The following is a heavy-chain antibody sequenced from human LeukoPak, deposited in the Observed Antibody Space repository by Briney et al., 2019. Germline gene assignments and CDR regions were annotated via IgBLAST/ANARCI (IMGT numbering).Heavy chain of an antibody. CDR1: GGSFSGYY. CDR3: ARGGRSPDIVVVVAAMYYFDY. V-gene: IGHV4-34*01. J-gene: IGHJ4*02. CDR2: INHSGST. Sequence: PSETLSLTCAVYGGSFSGYYWSWIRQPPGKALEWIGEINHSGSTNYNPSLKSRVTISVDTSKNQFSLKVSSVTAADTAVYYCARGGRSPDIVVVVAAMYYFDYWGQGTLVTVSS. D-gene: IGHD2-15*01.